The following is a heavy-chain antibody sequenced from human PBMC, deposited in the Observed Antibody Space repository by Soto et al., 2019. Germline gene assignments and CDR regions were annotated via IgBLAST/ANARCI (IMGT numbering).Heavy chain of an antibody. CDR1: GFNFRIYA. J-gene: IGHJ4*02. D-gene: IGHD1-26*01. CDR2: MVGDGSSW. CDR3: AKDLRPYGRYDLDY. Sequence: EVQLLESGGGLAQAGGSLRLSCAASGFNFRIYAMNWVRQAPGKGLEWVSVMVGDGSSWDYADSVRGRFTISRDNSKNTLDLQMNSLRAEDTAVYYCAKDLRPYGRYDLDYWGQGTLVTVSS. V-gene: IGHV3-23*01.